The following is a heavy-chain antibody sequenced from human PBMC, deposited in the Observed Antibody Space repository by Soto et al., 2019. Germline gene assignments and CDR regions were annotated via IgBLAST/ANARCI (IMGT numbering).Heavy chain of an antibody. J-gene: IGHJ4*02. Sequence: QVRLVQSGAEVKKPGASVKVSCKASGYTFTSYGISWVRQAPGQGLEWMGWISAYNGNTNYAQKLQGRVTMTTDTSTSTAYMELRSLRSDDTAVYYCARDVTTTVTVALADYWGQGTLVTVSS. CDR1: GYTFTSYG. CDR3: ARDVTTTVTVALADY. CDR2: ISAYNGNT. D-gene: IGHD4-17*01. V-gene: IGHV1-18*01.